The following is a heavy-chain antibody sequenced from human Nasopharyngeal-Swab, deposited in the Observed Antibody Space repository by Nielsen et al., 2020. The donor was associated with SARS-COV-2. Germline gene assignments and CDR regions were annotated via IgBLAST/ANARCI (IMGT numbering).Heavy chain of an antibody. CDR1: GYSISSGYY. CDR2: IYHSGTT. D-gene: IGHD1-26*01. Sequence: SETLSLTCTVSGYSISSGYYWGWIRQSPGKGLEWIGNIYHSGTTYYNPSLKSRVTISVDTSKNQFSLKVNSVTAADTAVYYCARGEDSGIYYYAYWGRGTLVTVSS. V-gene: IGHV4-38-2*02. CDR3: ARGEDSGIYYYAY. J-gene: IGHJ4*02.